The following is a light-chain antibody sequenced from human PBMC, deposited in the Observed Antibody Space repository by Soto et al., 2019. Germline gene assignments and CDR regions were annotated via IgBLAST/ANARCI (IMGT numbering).Light chain of an antibody. Sequence: DVAMTQSPLSLPVTLGQPASISCRSSQSLVHSDGNTYLSWFLQRPGQSPRRLIYNVSNRDSRVPDRFRGSGSGTDFTLTISRVEAEDVGVYYCMQGTHWPPYTFGQGTKLEIK. CDR1: QSLVHSDGNTY. CDR2: NVS. V-gene: IGKV2-30*02. CDR3: MQGTHWPPYT. J-gene: IGKJ2*01.